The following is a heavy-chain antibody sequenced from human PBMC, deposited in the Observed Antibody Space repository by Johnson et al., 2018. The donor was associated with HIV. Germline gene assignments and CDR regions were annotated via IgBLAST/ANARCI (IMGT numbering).Heavy chain of an antibody. D-gene: IGHD6-19*01. CDR2: ISWNSGSI. Sequence: VQVVESGGRVIQPGRSLRLSCAASGFIFDDYAMHWVRQAPGKGLEWVSGISWNSGSIGYADSVKGRFTISRDNAKNSLYLQMNSLRAEDTALYYCAKDQQWLAHDAFDIWGQGTMVTVSS. V-gene: IGHV3-9*01. J-gene: IGHJ3*02. CDR1: GFIFDDYA. CDR3: AKDQQWLAHDAFDI.